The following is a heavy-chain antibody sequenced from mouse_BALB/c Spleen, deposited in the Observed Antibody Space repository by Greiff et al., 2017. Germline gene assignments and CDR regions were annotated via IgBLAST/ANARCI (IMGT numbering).Heavy chain of an antibody. CDR3: TGYYGRG. Sequence: QVQLQQSRAELVRPGASVTLSCKASGYTFTDYEMHWVKQTPVHGLEWIGAIDPETGGTAYNQKFKGKATLTADKSSSTAYMELRSLTSEDSAVYYCTGYYGRGWGQGTLVTVSA. CDR2: IDPETGGT. D-gene: IGHD1-1*01. V-gene: IGHV1-15*01. J-gene: IGHJ3*02. CDR1: GYTFTDYE.